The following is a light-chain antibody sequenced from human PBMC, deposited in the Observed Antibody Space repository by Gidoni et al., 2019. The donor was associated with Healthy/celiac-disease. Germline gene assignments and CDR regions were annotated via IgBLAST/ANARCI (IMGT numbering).Light chain of an antibody. J-gene: IGKJ4*01. Sequence: DLAMTQSPESLAVSPCERAAINCKSSLNVYYSPNNNNYLAWDQQKPGQAPKLLIYWASTRASGVPDRISGSGSGTDFTLTINNLQAEDVAVYYCQQYDTSRPTFXGXTRVEI. CDR1: LNVYYSPNNNNY. CDR2: WAS. V-gene: IGKV4-1*01. CDR3: QQYDTSRPT.